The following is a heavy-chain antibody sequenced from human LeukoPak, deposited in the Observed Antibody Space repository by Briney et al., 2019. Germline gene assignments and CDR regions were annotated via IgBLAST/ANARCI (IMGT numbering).Heavy chain of an antibody. Sequence: HPGRSLRLSCAASGFTFSSYGMHWVRQAPGKGLEWVAVISYDGSNKYYADSVKGRFTISRDNSKNTLYLQMNSLRAEDTAVYYCAKEDYWGQGTLVTVSS. CDR1: GFTFSSYG. CDR3: AKEDY. V-gene: IGHV3-30*18. CDR2: ISYDGSNK. J-gene: IGHJ4*02.